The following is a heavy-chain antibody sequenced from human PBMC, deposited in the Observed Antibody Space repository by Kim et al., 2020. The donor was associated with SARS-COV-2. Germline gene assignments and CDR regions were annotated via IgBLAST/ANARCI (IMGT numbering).Heavy chain of an antibody. CDR3: ARGLYYDYVWGSYRWGAYYFDY. J-gene: IGHJ4*02. D-gene: IGHD3-16*02. CDR2: INHSGST. Sequence: SETLSLTCAVYGGSFSGYYWSWIRQPPGKGLEWIGEINHSGSTNYNPSLKSRVTISVDTSKNQFSLKLSSVTAADTAVYYCARGLYYDYVWGSYRWGAYYFDYWGQGTLVTVSS. V-gene: IGHV4-34*01. CDR1: GGSFSGYY.